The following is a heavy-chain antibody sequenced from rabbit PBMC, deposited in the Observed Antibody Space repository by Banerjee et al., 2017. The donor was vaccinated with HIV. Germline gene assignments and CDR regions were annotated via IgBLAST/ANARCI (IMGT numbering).Heavy chain of an antibody. CDR2: IDPVFGST. CDR3: AREFLYDDWVGAMDL. V-gene: IGHV1S39*01. J-gene: IGHJ6*01. D-gene: IGHD2-1*01. Sequence: QEQLVESGGGLVQPGGSLKLSCKASGFDFSSYGVSWVRQAPGKGLEWIGYIDPVFGSTFYADWVNGRFTISKTSSTTVTLQMTSLTAADTATYFCAREFLYDDWVGAMDLWGPGTLVTVS. CDR1: GFDFSSYG.